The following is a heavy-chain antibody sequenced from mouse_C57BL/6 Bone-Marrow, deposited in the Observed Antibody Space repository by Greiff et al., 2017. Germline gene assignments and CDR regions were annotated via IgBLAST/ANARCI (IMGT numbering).Heavy chain of an antibody. J-gene: IGHJ4*01. V-gene: IGHV1-50*01. CDR3: ARGEYYYFIDY. CDR1: GYTFTSYW. Sequence: VQLQQPGAELVKPGASVKLSCKASGYTFTSYWMQWVKQRPGQGLEWIGEIDPSDSYTNYNQKFKGKATLTVDKSSSTAYMQLSSLTSEDSAVYYCARGEYYYFIDYWGQGTSVTVSS. CDR2: IDPSDSYT.